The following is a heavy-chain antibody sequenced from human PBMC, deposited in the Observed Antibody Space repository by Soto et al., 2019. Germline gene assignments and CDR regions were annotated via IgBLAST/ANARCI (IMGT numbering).Heavy chain of an antibody. Sequence: ASVKVSCKASRDTFSNHTISWVRQAPGQGLEWMGRIIPILGVANYAQKFQDRVTITADKSTSTAYMELSSLRSEDTAVYYCAADSIAAAGTPYYYYGMDVWGQGTTVTVSS. D-gene: IGHD6-13*01. V-gene: IGHV1-69*02. CDR1: RDTFSNHT. CDR2: IIPILGVA. J-gene: IGHJ6*02. CDR3: AADSIAAAGTPYYYYGMDV.